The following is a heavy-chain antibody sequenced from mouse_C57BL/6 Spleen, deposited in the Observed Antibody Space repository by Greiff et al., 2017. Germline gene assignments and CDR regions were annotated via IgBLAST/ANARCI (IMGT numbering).Heavy chain of an antibody. CDR1: GYAFTNYL. V-gene: IGHV1-54*01. D-gene: IGHD2-1*01. J-gene: IGHJ2*01. CDR2: INPGSGGT. Sequence: VQLQQSGAELVRPGTSVKVSCKASGYAFTNYLIAWVKQRPGQGLEWIGVINPGSGGTNYNEKFKGKATLTADKSSSTAYMQLSSLTSEDSAVYVCARRGDYGNYYFDYWGQGTTLTVAS. CDR3: ARRGDYGNYYFDY.